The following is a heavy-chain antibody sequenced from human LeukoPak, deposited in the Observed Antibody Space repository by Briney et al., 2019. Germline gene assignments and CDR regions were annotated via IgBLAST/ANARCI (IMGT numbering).Heavy chain of an antibody. D-gene: IGHD3-22*01. Sequence: NPSETLSLTCTVSGGSISSSSYYWSWIRQPPGKGLEWIGEINHSGSTNYNPSLKSRVTISVDTSKNQFSLKLSSVTAADTAVYYCARGLYYYDSSGYYSFDYWGQGTLVTVSS. V-gene: IGHV4-39*07. CDR2: INHSGST. CDR1: GGSISSSSYY. CDR3: ARGLYYYDSSGYYSFDY. J-gene: IGHJ4*02.